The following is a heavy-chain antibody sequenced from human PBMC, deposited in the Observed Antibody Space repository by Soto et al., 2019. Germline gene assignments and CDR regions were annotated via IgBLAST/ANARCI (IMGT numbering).Heavy chain of an antibody. D-gene: IGHD3-9*01. CDR1: GYTFTSYG. Sequence: QVQLVQSGAEVKKPGASVKVSCKASGYTFTSYGISWVRQAPGHGLEWMGWISAYNGNTNYAQKLQGRVTMTTDTSTSTAYTELRSLRSDDTAVYCCSRDGGDLDWPIDYWGQRTLVTVSS. CDR2: ISAYNGNT. J-gene: IGHJ4*02. V-gene: IGHV1-18*01. CDR3: SRDGGDLDWPIDY.